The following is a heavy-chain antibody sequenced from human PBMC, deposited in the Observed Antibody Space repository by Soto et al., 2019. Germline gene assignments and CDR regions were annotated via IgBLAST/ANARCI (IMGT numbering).Heavy chain of an antibody. Sequence: QVQLVQSGAEVRKPGASVKVSCKASGYTFTTYGISWVRQAPGQGLEWMGRISGYNGHTKYAQKFQGRVTMTTDTSTSTVYMDLRSLRSDDTAVYYCAREGEMPYYYYGLDVWGQGTMVTVSS. D-gene: IGHD3-16*01. CDR3: AREGEMPYYYYGLDV. CDR1: GYTFTTYG. V-gene: IGHV1-18*01. CDR2: ISGYNGHT. J-gene: IGHJ6*02.